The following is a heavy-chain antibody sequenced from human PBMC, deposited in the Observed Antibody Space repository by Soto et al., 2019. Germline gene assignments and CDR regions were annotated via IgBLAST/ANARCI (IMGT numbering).Heavy chain of an antibody. Sequence: ASVKVSCKASGYSFTSLDINWVRQTAGQGLEWMGWMQPSTGRTGYAQKFQGRVTMTRDTSINTAYMELTTLTSDDTAVYCCARDPDYGDYWGYFFDSWGQGTPVTVSS. CDR2: MQPSTGRT. D-gene: IGHD4-17*01. J-gene: IGHJ4*02. CDR1: GYSFTSLD. V-gene: IGHV1-8*01. CDR3: ARDPDYGDYWGYFFDS.